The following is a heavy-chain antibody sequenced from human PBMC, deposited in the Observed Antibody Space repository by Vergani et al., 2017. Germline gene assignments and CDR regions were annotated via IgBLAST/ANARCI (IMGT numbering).Heavy chain of an antibody. D-gene: IGHD5-12*01. CDR3: ARVHEASGYDIHFDY. J-gene: IGHJ4*02. CDR2: IIPIFGTA. Sequence: QVQLVQSGAEVKKPGSSVKVSCKASGGTFSSYAISWVRQAPGQGLEWMGGIIPIFGTANYAQTFQGRVTITADKSTSTAYMGLSSLRSEDTAVYYCARVHEASGYDIHFDYGGQGTLVTVSS. CDR1: GGTFSSYA. V-gene: IGHV1-69*06.